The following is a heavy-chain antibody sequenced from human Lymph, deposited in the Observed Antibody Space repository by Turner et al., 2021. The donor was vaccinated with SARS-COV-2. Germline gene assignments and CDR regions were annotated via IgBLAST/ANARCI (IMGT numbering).Heavy chain of an antibody. V-gene: IGHV3-49*04. Sequence: EVQLVVSGGGLVQPGRSLRLSCIASGFTFGDYAMSWVRQAPGKGLEWVGFIRSKAYGGTTQYAASVKGRFTISRDDSKSIAYLQMHSLKTEDTAVYYCTRVKYCSGGSCYGYHFDYWGQGSLVTVSS. CDR1: GFTFGDYA. CDR2: IRSKAYGGTT. J-gene: IGHJ4*02. CDR3: TRVKYCSGGSCYGYHFDY. D-gene: IGHD2-15*01.